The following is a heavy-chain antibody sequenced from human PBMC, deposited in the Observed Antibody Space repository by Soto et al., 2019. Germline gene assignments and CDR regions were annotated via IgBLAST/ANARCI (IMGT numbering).Heavy chain of an antibody. CDR3: ARVQKLRFLEWSFDY. V-gene: IGHV1-3*01. CDR2: INAGNGNT. J-gene: IGHJ4*02. CDR1: GYTFTSYA. Sequence: QVQLVQSGAEVKKPGASVKVSCKASGYTFTSYAMHWVRQAPGQRLEWMGWINAGNGNTRYSQKFQGRVTITRDTSASTAYMELSSLRSEDTAVYYCARVQKLRFLEWSFDYWGQGTLVTVSS. D-gene: IGHD3-3*01.